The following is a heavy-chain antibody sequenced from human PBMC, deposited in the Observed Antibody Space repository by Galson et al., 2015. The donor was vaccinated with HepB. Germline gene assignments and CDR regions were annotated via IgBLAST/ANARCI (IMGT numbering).Heavy chain of an antibody. V-gene: IGHV1-24*01. D-gene: IGHD5-18*01. J-gene: IGHJ6*03. Sequence: SVKVSCKVSGYTLTELSMHWVRQAPGKGLEWMGGFDPEDGETIYAQKFQGRVTMTEDTSTDTAYMELSSLRSEDTAVYYCATRGGNTAMVTGYYYYMDVWGKGTTVTVSS. CDR3: ATRGGNTAMVTGYYYYMDV. CDR2: FDPEDGET. CDR1: GYTLTELS.